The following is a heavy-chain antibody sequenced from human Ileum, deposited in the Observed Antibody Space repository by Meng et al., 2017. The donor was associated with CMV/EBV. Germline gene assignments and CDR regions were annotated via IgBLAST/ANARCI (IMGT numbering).Heavy chain of an antibody. V-gene: IGHV4-4*02. Sequence: GGSISSSNWWSWVRQPPGKGLEWIGGIYHSGSTNYNPSLKSRVTISVDKSKNQFSLKLSSVTAADTAVYYCARNTMYYDFWSGYINWGQGTLVTVSS. CDR1: GGSISSSNW. J-gene: IGHJ4*02. CDR2: IYHSGST. CDR3: ARNTMYYDFWSGYIN. D-gene: IGHD3-3*01.